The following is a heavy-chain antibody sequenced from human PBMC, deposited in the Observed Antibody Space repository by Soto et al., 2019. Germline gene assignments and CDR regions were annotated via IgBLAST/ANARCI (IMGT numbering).Heavy chain of an antibody. D-gene: IGHD3-22*01. V-gene: IGHV1-69*13. CDR3: ARATLYASSGYHQKFDY. Sequence: ASVKVSCKASGGTFSSYAISWVRQAPGQGLEWMGGIIPIFGTANYAQKFQGRVTITADESTSTAYMELSSLRSEDTAVYYCARATLYASSGYHQKFDYWGQGTRVTVSS. J-gene: IGHJ4*02. CDR2: IIPIFGTA. CDR1: GGTFSSYA.